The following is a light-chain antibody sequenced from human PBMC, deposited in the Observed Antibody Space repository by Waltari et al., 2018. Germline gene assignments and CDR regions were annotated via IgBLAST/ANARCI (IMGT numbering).Light chain of an antibody. CDR1: QSVSSSY. J-gene: IGKJ3*01. Sequence: IVMTQSPGTLSLSPGERATLSCRASQSVSSSYLAWYQQKPGQAPRLLLYGASSRATGIPARFSGSGSGTDFTLTISRLEPEDFAVYYCQQYGSSPFTFGPGTKVDIK. CDR2: GAS. CDR3: QQYGSSPFT. V-gene: IGKV3-20*01.